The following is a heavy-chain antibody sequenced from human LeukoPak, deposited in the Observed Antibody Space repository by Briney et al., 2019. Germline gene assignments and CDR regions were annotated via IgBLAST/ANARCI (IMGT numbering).Heavy chain of an antibody. D-gene: IGHD6-13*01. J-gene: IGHJ4*02. CDR3: ARDKAAAGIFDY. CDR1: GFTFTDHP. V-gene: IGHV3-69-1*01. CDR2: IGGDGIA. Sequence: PGGSLRLSCVASGFTFTDHPMNWVRQAPGKGLEWISYIGGDGIAFYADSVKGRFTASKDDARKSMYLQMSNLRAEDTAVYFCARDKAAAGIFDYWGQGTLVTVSS.